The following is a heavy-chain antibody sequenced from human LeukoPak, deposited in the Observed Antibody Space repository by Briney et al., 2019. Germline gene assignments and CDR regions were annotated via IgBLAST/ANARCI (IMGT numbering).Heavy chain of an antibody. Sequence: PGGSLRLSCAASGFTFTNYAMSWVRQAPGKGLEWVSAISGSGTSTYYADSVKGRFTISRDNSKNTLYLQMNSLRAEDTAVYYCAKVPLGYYYGSGSFDYWGQGTLVTVSS. D-gene: IGHD3-10*01. V-gene: IGHV3-23*01. J-gene: IGHJ4*02. CDR2: ISGSGTST. CDR3: AKVPLGYYYGSGSFDY. CDR1: GFTFTNYA.